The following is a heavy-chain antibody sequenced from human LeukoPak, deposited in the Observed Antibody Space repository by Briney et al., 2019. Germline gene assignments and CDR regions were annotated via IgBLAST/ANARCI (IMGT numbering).Heavy chain of an antibody. D-gene: IGHD6-19*01. V-gene: IGHV3-33*01. CDR1: GFIFRNFG. CDR3: ARDQQGVDGVKFYYFDF. Sequence: GGSLRLSCVASGFIFRNFGMHWLRQAPGKGLEGLGVIWSDGSNEYYADSVEGRFTMSRDTSKDTLYLQMNSLRAEDTAVYYCARDQQGVDGVKFYYFDFWGQGTLVTVSS. J-gene: IGHJ4*02. CDR2: IWSDGSNE.